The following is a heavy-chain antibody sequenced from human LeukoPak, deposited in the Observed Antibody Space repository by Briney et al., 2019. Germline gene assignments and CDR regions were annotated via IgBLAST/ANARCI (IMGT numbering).Heavy chain of an antibody. Sequence: PSETLSLTCTVSGGSISSSSYYWGWIRQPPGKGLEWIGSIYYSGSTYYNPSLESRVTMSVDTSKNQFSLKLSSVTAADTAVYYCARTGYSSNWYLNWFDPWGQGTLVTVSS. J-gene: IGHJ5*02. CDR1: GGSISSSSYY. CDR3: ARTGYSSNWYLNWFDP. V-gene: IGHV4-39*07. CDR2: IYYSGST. D-gene: IGHD6-13*01.